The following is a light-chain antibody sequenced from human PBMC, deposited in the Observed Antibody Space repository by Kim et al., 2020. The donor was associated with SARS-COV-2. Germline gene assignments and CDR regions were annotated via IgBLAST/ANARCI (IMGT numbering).Light chain of an antibody. CDR2: DVS. J-gene: IGLJ1*01. CDR1: SSDVGGYNS. V-gene: IGLV2-14*04. CDR3: SSYTSSSTPYV. Sequence: SITRACPGTSSDVGGYNSVSWYQQQPGKAPKLMIYDVSKRPSGVSNRFSGSKSGNTASLTISGLQAEDEADYYCSSYTSSSTPYVFGTGTKVTVL.